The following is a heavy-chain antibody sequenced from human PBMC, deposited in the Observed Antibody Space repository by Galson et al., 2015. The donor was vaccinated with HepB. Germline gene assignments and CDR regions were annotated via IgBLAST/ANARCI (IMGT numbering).Heavy chain of an antibody. Sequence: SLRLSCAASGFTFSSYWMHWVRQAPGKGLVWVSRINSDGSSTSYADSVKGRFTISRDNAKNTLYLQMNSLRAEDTAVYYCARACYGSGNDYWGQGTLVTVSS. J-gene: IGHJ4*02. D-gene: IGHD3-10*01. CDR2: INSDGSST. V-gene: IGHV3-74*01. CDR1: GFTFSSYW. CDR3: ARACYGSGNDY.